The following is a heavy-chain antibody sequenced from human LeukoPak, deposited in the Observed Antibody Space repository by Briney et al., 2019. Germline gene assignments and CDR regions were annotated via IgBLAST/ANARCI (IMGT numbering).Heavy chain of an antibody. CDR2: ISSRSATI. CDR3: ARDPLSSSSFDL. D-gene: IGHD6-13*01. V-gene: IGHV3-48*01. J-gene: IGHJ4*02. Sequence: GGSLRLSCAASGFTFSSYSMNWVRQAPGKGLEWVSYISSRSATIYYADSVKGRFAISRDNAKNSLYLQMNSLRAEDTAVYYCARDPLSSSSFDLWGQGTLVTVSS. CDR1: GFTFSSYS.